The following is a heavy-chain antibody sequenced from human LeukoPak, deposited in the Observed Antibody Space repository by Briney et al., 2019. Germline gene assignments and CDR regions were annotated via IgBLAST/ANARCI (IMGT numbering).Heavy chain of an antibody. CDR3: ARGVVAATTLIYYYYMDV. J-gene: IGHJ6*03. Sequence: PSETLSLTCTVSGGSISSYYWSWIRQPAGKGLEWIGRIYTSGSTNYNPSLKSRVTISVDKSKNQFSLKLSSVTGADTAVYYCARGVVAATTLIYYYYMDVWGKGTTVTVSS. V-gene: IGHV4-4*07. CDR2: IYTSGST. CDR1: GGSISSYY. D-gene: IGHD2-15*01.